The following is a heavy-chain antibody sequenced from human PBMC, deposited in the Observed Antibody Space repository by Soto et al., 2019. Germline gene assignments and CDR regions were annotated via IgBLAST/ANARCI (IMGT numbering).Heavy chain of an antibody. CDR1: SGSISSSNW. Sequence: PSETLSLTCAVSSGSISSSNWWSWVRQPPGKGLEWIGGIYYSGSTYYNPSLKSRVTISVDTSKNQFSLKLSSVTAADTAVYYCARYSSSWYSAYWGQGTLVTVSS. V-gene: IGHV4-4*02. D-gene: IGHD6-13*01. J-gene: IGHJ4*02. CDR2: IYYSGST. CDR3: ARYSSSWYSAY.